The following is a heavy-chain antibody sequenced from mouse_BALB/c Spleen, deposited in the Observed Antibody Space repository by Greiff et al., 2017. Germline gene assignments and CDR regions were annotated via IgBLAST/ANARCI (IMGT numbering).Heavy chain of an antibody. V-gene: IGHV7-3*02. CDR1: GFTFTDYY. Sequence: EVKVVESGGGLVQPGGSLRLSCATSGFTFTDYYMSWVRQPPGKALEWLGFIRNKANGYTTEYSASVKGRFTISRDNSQSILYLQMNTLRAEDSATYYCARDEGQGYYYGSSYDYAMDYWGQGTSVTVSS. J-gene: IGHJ4*01. D-gene: IGHD1-1*01. CDR2: IRNKANGYTT. CDR3: ARDEGQGYYYGSSYDYAMDY.